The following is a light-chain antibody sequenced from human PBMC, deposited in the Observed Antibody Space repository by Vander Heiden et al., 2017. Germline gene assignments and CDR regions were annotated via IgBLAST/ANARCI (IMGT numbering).Light chain of an antibody. CDR1: QSVSSY. J-gene: IGKJ4*02. CDR2: DAA. Sequence: VLTQSPAPLSLSPGERATLSCTASQSVSSYLYWYQQKPGQATRLLIYDAAKRATGIPVRFSGSGSGTDFTLTISSLEPEDFAVDYCQRRRNWTPRTFGGGTKVEIK. V-gene: IGKV3-11*01. CDR3: QRRRNWTPRT.